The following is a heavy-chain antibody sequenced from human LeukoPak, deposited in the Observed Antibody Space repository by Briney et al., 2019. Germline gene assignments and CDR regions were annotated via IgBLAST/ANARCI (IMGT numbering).Heavy chain of an antibody. Sequence: PSETLSLTCTVSNGSISSSDYYWGWIRQPPGKGLQWIGSIFYSGSTFYNPSLRSRVTISVDTSKNQFSLKLSSVTAADTALYYCARDVAGAAEADEFDCWGQGTLVTVSS. V-gene: IGHV4-39*02. CDR3: ARDVAGAAEADEFDC. CDR2: IFYSGST. D-gene: IGHD6-19*01. J-gene: IGHJ4*02. CDR1: NGSISSSDYY.